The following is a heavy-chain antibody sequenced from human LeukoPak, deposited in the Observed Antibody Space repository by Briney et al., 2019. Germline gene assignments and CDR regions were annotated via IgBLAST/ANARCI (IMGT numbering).Heavy chain of an antibody. CDR1: GGSISSGSYY. CDR2: IYTSGST. CDR3: AREEYVSSSADY. V-gene: IGHV4-61*02. D-gene: IGHD6-6*01. Sequence: SETLSLTCTVSGGSISSGSYYWSWIRQPAGKGLEWIGRIYTSGSTNYNPSLKSRVTISVDKSKNQFSLKLSSVTAADTAVYYCAREEYVSSSADYWGQGTLVTVSS. J-gene: IGHJ4*02.